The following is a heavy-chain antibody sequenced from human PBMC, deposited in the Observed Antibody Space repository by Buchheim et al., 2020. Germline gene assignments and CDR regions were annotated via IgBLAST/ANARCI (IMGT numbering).Heavy chain of an antibody. V-gene: IGHV4-61*01. Sequence: QVQLQESGPGLVKPSETLSLTCTVSGGSVSSGSYYWSWIRQPPGKGLEWIGYIYYSGSTNYNPSLKSRVTISVDTSKNQFSLKLSSVTAADTAVYYCARGYCSGGSCYAGPNNWFDPWGQGTL. CDR3: ARGYCSGGSCYAGPNNWFDP. CDR1: GGSVSSGSYY. CDR2: IYYSGST. D-gene: IGHD2-15*01. J-gene: IGHJ5*02.